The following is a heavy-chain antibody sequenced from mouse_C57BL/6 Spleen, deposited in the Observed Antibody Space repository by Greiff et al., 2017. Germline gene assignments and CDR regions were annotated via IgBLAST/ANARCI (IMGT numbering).Heavy chain of an antibody. CDR1: GYTFTSYW. V-gene: IGHV1-55*01. Sequence: VQLQQPGAELVKPGASVKMSCKASGYTFTSYWITWVKQRPGQGLEWIGDIYPGSGSTNYNEKFKSKATLTVDTSSSTAYMQLSSLTSEDSAVYYCARRYYGSLYYFDYWGQGTTLTVSS. D-gene: IGHD1-1*01. CDR2: IYPGSGST. CDR3: ARRYYGSLYYFDY. J-gene: IGHJ2*01.